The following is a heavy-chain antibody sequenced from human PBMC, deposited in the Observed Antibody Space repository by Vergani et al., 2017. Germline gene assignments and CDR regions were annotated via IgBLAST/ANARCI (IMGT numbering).Heavy chain of an antibody. CDR2: IYYSGGT. J-gene: IGHJ4*02. CDR1: GGSISSSSYY. CDR3: AGAAAKHVEAGGRQIDY. V-gene: IGHV4-39*01. D-gene: IGHD1-1*01. Sequence: QVQLQESGPGLVKPSETLSLTCTVSGGSISSSSYYWGWIRQPPGKGVEWIGSIYYSGGTYYNPSLKSRVTIYVDTSKNQFSLKMSSVTAADTTVYYCAGAAAKHVEAGGRQIDYWGQGTLVTVSS.